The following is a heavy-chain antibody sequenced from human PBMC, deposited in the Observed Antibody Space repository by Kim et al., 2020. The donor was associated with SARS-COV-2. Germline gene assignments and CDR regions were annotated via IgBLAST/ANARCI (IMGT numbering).Heavy chain of an antibody. CDR2: INAGNGNT. Sequence: ASVKVSCKASGYTFTSYAMHWVRQAPGQRLEWMGWINAGNGNTNYSQKFQGRVTITRDTSASTAYMELSSLRSEDTAVYYCARKQQLVTDYYSYGMDVWGQGATVTVS. J-gene: IGHJ6*02. V-gene: IGHV1-3*01. CDR3: ARKQQLVTDYYSYGMDV. D-gene: IGHD6-13*01. CDR1: GYTFTSYA.